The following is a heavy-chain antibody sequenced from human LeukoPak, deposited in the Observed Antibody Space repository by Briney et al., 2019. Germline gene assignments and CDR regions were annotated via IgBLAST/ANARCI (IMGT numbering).Heavy chain of an antibody. Sequence: GGSLRLSCAASGFTFSSYWMSWVRQAPGKGLEWVANIKQDGSEKYYVDSVKGRFTISRDNAKNSLYLQMNSLRAEDTAVYYCARDQSPYSSSSLYWGQGTLVTVSS. CDR3: ARDQSPYSSSSLY. J-gene: IGHJ4*02. CDR2: IKQDGSEK. CDR1: GFTFSSYW. V-gene: IGHV3-7*01. D-gene: IGHD6-6*01.